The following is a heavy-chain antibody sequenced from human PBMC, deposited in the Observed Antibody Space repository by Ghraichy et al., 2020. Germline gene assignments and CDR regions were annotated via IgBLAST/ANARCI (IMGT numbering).Heavy chain of an antibody. CDR2: IDTSGSHI. V-gene: IGHV3-48*02. CDR3: ARGPPLFDP. J-gene: IGHJ5*02. Sequence: GGSLRLSCAASGFSLSSYSMNWVRQAPGKGLEWVSYIDTSGSHIFYADSVKGRFTISRDNAKNSLYLQMNSLRDEDTAVYYCARGPPLFDPWGQGTLVTVSS. CDR1: GFSLSSYS.